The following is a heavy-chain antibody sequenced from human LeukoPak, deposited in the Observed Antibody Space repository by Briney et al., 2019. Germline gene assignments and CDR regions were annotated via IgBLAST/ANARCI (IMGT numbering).Heavy chain of an antibody. Sequence: GGSLRLSCATSGFTFSTYWMSWVRQAPGKGLEWVSNIKQDGSETYYADSVKGRFTIFRDNAKNSLYLQMDSLRVEDTAVYYCANGDGFDYWGQGTLVIVSS. CDR3: ANGDGFDY. J-gene: IGHJ4*02. CDR2: IKQDGSET. V-gene: IGHV3-7*01. CDR1: GFTFSTYW. D-gene: IGHD5-24*01.